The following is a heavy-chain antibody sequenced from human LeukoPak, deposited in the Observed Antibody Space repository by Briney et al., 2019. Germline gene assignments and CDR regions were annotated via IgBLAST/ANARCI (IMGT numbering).Heavy chain of an antibody. Sequence: PGRSLRLSCAASGFTFSSYGMHWVRQAPGKGLEWLAVISSDGSNKYYPDSVKGRFTISRDNSKNTLYLQMNSLKPEDTAVYSCAKDRDSSGWRYFDYWGQGTLVTVSS. V-gene: IGHV3-30*18. CDR3: AKDRDSSGWRYFDY. CDR1: GFTFSSYG. CDR2: ISSDGSNK. D-gene: IGHD6-19*01. J-gene: IGHJ4*02.